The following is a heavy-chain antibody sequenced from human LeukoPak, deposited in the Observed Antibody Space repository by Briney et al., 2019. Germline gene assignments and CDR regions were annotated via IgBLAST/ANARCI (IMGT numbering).Heavy chain of an antibody. CDR2: VHYSGSS. V-gene: IGHV4-39*01. J-gene: IGHJ4*02. Sequence: ETRSLTCTVSGVSISNNYFYWAWIRQPPGKGLELIGYVHYSGSSFYNSSLKSRVTVSADTSRNQFSLSLTSVTAADTAMYYCATLGLLRGAGFNLATHFDFWGQGTLVPVSS. CDR1: GVSISNNYFY. D-gene: IGHD1-26*01. CDR3: ATLGLLRGAGFNLATHFDF.